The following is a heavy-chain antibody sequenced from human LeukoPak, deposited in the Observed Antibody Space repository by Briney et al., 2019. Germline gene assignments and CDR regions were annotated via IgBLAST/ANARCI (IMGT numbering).Heavy chain of an antibody. Sequence: SETLSLTCTVSSCSISSYYWSWIRQPPGKGLEWIGYIYYSGSTNYNPSLKSRVTISVDTSKNQFSLKLSSVTAADTAVYYCARGDGDFDYWGQGTLVTVSS. J-gene: IGHJ4*02. CDR2: IYYSGST. CDR1: SCSISSYY. CDR3: ARGDGDFDY. V-gene: IGHV4-59*01. D-gene: IGHD4-17*01.